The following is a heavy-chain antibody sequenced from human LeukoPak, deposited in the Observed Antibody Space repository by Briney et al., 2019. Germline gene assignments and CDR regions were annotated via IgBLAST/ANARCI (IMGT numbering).Heavy chain of an antibody. Sequence: WGSLRLSCAASGFSFSSYWMHWVRQAPGKGLEWVSRINSDGSSTTYADSVKGRSSISRDNAKNTLYLHMSSLRAEDTGVYYCARAVRAHPPADFWGQGTLVTVSS. J-gene: IGHJ4*02. V-gene: IGHV3-74*01. D-gene: IGHD3-3*01. CDR3: ARAVRAHPPADF. CDR2: INSDGSST. CDR1: GFSFSSYW.